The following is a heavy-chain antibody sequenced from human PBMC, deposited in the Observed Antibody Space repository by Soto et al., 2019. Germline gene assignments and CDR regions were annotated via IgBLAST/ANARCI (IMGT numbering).Heavy chain of an antibody. CDR2: IFPGDSDT. V-gene: IGHV5-51*01. D-gene: IGHD3-10*02. Sequence: PGESLKISCKAIGYTFTNYWIGWVRQTPGKGLEWMGIIFPGDSDTRYNPSFEGQVTVSADASXXXXXXXXXXXXXXXXXMYYCVRPNFGALTHFDFWGQGTLVTVSS. CDR1: GYTFTNYW. CDR3: VRPNFGALTHFDF. J-gene: IGHJ4*02.